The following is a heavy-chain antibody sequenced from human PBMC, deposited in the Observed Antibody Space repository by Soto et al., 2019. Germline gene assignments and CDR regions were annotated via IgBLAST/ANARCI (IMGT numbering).Heavy chain of an antibody. CDR1: GYILSGYT. D-gene: IGHD1-1*01. J-gene: IGHJ6*04. CDR3: ARVSGTPEWTRGIDV. V-gene: IGHV1-69*08. CDR2: IIPIIGAP. Sequence: VELEQSGAEVKKPGSSVKVSCTTSGYILSGYTFSWVRQDPGQGLEWMGRIIPIIGAPFSTQKFQDRVTFTADIATNTVYMDLRSLTSEDTAVYYCARVSGTPEWTRGIDVWGKGTTVTVSS.